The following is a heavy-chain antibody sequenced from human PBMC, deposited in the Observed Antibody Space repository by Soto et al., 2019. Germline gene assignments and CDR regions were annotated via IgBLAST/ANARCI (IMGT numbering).Heavy chain of an antibody. V-gene: IGHV4-39*01. J-gene: IGHJ4*02. CDR2: VFYTGFT. Sequence: AETLALTCAVSGGSISGSYYSWGWLRQSTGRGPQWTGSVFYTGFTSYNPSLESRVSVSVDTSKNQLSLKVSGVSAADTAVYYCATSQKGYNWNYFDHWGQGALVTVS. D-gene: IGHD1-20*01. CDR3: ATSQKGYNWNYFDH. CDR1: GGSISGSYYS.